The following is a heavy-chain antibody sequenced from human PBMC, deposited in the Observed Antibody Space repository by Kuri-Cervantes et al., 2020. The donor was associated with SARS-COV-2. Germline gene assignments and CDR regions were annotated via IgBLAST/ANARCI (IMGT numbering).Heavy chain of an antibody. D-gene: IGHD3-3*01. J-gene: IGHJ4*02. CDR2: ISGSGDNT. CDR3: ANAYGVGVLVD. Sequence: GESLKISCAASRFTFNNYAMSWVRQAPGKGLEWVSGISGSGDNTYYADSVKGRFTIPRDNFKNTVYLQMNSLRAEDTAVYYCANAYGVGVLVDWGQGILVTVSS. V-gene: IGHV3-23*01. CDR1: RFTFNNYA.